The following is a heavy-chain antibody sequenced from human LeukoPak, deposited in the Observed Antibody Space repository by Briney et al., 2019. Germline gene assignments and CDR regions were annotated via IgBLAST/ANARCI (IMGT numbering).Heavy chain of an antibody. D-gene: IGHD3-22*01. Sequence: PGRSLRLSCAASGFTFSSYGMHWVRQAPGKGLEWVAVIWYDGSNKYYADSVKGRFTISRDNSKNTLYLQMNSLRAEDTAVYYCAKSDSSGYYYAEGGSLDYWGQGTLVTVSS. CDR2: IWYDGSNK. CDR3: AKSDSSGYYYAEGGSLDY. J-gene: IGHJ4*02. V-gene: IGHV3-33*06. CDR1: GFTFSSYG.